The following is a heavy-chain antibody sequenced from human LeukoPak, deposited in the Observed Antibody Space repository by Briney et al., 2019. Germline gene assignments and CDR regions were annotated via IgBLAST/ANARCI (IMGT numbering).Heavy chain of an antibody. CDR1: GFTFDDYA. Sequence: PGGSLRLSCAASGFTFDDYAMHWVRQAPGKGLEWVSGISWNSGSIGYADSVKGRFTISRDNAKNSLYLQMNSLRAEDTALYYCAKAFGPYYYYMDVWGKGTTVTISS. D-gene: IGHD3-16*01. CDR3: AKAFGPYYYYMDV. V-gene: IGHV3-9*01. J-gene: IGHJ6*03. CDR2: ISWNSGSI.